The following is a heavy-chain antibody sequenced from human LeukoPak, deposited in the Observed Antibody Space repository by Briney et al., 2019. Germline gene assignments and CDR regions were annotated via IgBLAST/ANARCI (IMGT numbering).Heavy chain of an antibody. CDR1: GFTFSSYG. J-gene: IGHJ5*02. Sequence: PGRSLRLSCAASGFTFSSYGMHWVHQAPGKGLEWVAVISYDGSNKYYADSVKGRFTISRDNSKNTLYLQMNSLRAEDTAVYYCAKEGAGWNYYGSNWFDPWGQGTLVTVSS. CDR2: ISYDGSNK. CDR3: AKEGAGWNYYGSNWFDP. V-gene: IGHV3-30*18. D-gene: IGHD3-10*01.